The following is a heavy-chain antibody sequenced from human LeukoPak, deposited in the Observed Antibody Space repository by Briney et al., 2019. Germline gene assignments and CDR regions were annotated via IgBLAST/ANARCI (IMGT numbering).Heavy chain of an antibody. V-gene: IGHV1-18*01. D-gene: IGHD2-2*01. CDR3: ARDGTSTDDY. CDR2: ISGNNDNP. J-gene: IGHJ4*02. Sequence: ASVKVSCKTSGYTFSNFGINWVRQAPGQGLEWMGWISGNNDNPNYGQKFQGRFTVTTDSSTSTAYMELRNLRFDDTAVYYCARDGTSTDDYWGQGTLVTVSP. CDR1: GYTFSNFG.